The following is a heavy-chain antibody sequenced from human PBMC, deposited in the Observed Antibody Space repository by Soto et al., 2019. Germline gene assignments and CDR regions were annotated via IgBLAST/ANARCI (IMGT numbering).Heavy chain of an antibody. CDR2: ISYDGSNK. J-gene: IGHJ6*02. V-gene: IGHV3-30-3*01. CDR1: GFTFSSYA. CDR3: ARDFVDTAMAQEDYYYGMDV. Sequence: PGGSLRLSCAAFGFTFSSYAIHWVRQAPGKGLEWVAVISYDGSNKYYADSVKGRFTISRDNSKNTLYLQMNSLRAEDTAVYYCARDFVDTAMAQEDYYYGMDVWGQGTTVTVSS. D-gene: IGHD5-18*01.